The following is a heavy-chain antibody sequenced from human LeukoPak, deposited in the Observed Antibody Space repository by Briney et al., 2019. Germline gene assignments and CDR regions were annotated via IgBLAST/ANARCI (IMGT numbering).Heavy chain of an antibody. J-gene: IGHJ4*02. CDR2: ISVYNGNT. CDR3: AREQQLIRGDY. D-gene: IGHD6-13*01. V-gene: IGHV1-18*01. Sequence: GASVKVSCKASGYTFSSYGISWVRQAPGQGLEWMGWISVYNGNTNYAQKVQGRVTMTTDTSTSTAYMELRSLRSDDTAVYYCAREQQLIRGDYWGQGTLVTVSS. CDR1: GYTFSSYG.